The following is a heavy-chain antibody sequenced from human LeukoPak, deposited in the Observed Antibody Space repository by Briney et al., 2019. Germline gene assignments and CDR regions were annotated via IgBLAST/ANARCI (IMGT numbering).Heavy chain of an antibody. CDR3: ARGGCSSTSCYNFDY. CDR2: IYSGGST. Sequence: GGSLRLSCAASGFTVSSNYMSWVRQAPGKGLEWVSVIYSGGSTYYADSVKGRFTISRDNSKNPLYLQMNSLRAEDTAVYYCARGGCSSTSCYNFDYWGQGTLVTVSS. V-gene: IGHV3-66*01. J-gene: IGHJ4*02. CDR1: GFTVSSNY. D-gene: IGHD2-2*01.